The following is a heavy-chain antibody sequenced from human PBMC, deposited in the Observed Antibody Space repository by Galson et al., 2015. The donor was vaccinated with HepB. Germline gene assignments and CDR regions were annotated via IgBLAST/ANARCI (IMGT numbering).Heavy chain of an antibody. Sequence: SVKVSCRASGYTVTNYGITWVRQAPVQGLEWMGWICAYIHKTDYAQKFQGSVDLTTDTSTSTAYMELRSLRPDDTAMYYCARVDSPSGMLFSYYGMDVWGQGTTVTVSS. D-gene: IGHD3-3*01. CDR2: ICAYIHKT. CDR3: ARVDSPSGMLFSYYGMDV. J-gene: IGHJ6*02. V-gene: IGHV1-18*04. CDR1: GYTVTNYG.